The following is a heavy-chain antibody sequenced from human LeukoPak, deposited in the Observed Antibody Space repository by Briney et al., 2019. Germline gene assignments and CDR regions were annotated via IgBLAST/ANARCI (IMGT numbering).Heavy chain of an antibody. D-gene: IGHD3-10*01. CDR1: GGSISRGGYS. CDR3: ARLLGVIRGFRYMDV. CDR2: IYYSGST. V-gene: IGHV4-30-2*03. J-gene: IGHJ6*03. Sequence: SQTLSLTCEVSGGSISRGGYSYSWIRQPPGKGLEWIGTIYYSGSTYYKPSLKSRVTISVDTPKNQFSLKLSSVTAADTAVYYCARLLGVIRGFRYMDVWGKGTTVTISS.